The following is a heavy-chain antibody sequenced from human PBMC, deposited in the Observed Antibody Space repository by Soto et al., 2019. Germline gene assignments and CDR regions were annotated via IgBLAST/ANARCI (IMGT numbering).Heavy chain of an antibody. Sequence: EVQLLESGGGLVQPGRSLRLSCTASGFTFSSHAMTWVRQAPGKGREWVSGLSDSGDSIYYADSVKGRFTIYRDNSMNTLYLKINTLRVEDTAVYYCAKVSSSWYAGFFDLWGQGTLVTVSS. J-gene: IGHJ4*02. D-gene: IGHD6-13*01. V-gene: IGHV3-23*01. CDR3: AKVSSSWYAGFFDL. CDR1: GFTFSSHA. CDR2: LSDSGDSI.